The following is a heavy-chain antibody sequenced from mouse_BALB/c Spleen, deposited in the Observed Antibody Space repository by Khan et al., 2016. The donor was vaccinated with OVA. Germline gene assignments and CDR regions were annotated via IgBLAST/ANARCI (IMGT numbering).Heavy chain of an antibody. CDR1: GYTFSTYW. CDR2: INPTSGYT. CDR3: ARDIIDY. Sequence: VKLLESGAELAKPGASVKMSCKASGYTFSTYWMHWVKQRPGQGLEWIGYINPTSGYTDYNEKFKDKATLSADKSSSTAYMQLSSLTSEDSAVYYCARDIIDYWGQGTTLTVSS. D-gene: IGHD1-3*01. J-gene: IGHJ2*01. V-gene: IGHV1-7*01.